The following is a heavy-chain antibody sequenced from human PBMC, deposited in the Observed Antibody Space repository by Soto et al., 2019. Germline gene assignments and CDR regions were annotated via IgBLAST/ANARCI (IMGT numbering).Heavy chain of an antibody. CDR3: AIQALYGDYHGFDN. CDR1: GYSGTSYW. J-gene: IGHJ3*02. V-gene: IGHV5-51*01. D-gene: IGHD4-17*01. CDR2: IYPADSDT. Sequence: PGESLKISCKGSGYSGTSYWIGGVRQMPGKGLEWMGVIYPADSDTRYSPSFQGQGTISADKSTSTAYLQWSSLKASDTAMYYCAIQALYGDYHGFDNWGQGRMVTDSS.